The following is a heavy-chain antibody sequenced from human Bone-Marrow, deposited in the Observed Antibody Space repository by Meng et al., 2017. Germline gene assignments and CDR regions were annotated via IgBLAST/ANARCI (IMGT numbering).Heavy chain of an antibody. CDR2: ISYDGSDK. V-gene: IGHV3-30*01. CDR1: GFTFSSYA. J-gene: IGHJ4*02. D-gene: IGHD6-13*01. Sequence: GESLKISCAASGFTFSSYAMHWVRQAPGKGLEWVAVISYDGSDKYYADSVKGRFTISRDNSKNTLYLQMNSLGAEDTAVYYCAREAAAVGIDYWGQGTLVTVSS. CDR3: AREAAAVGIDY.